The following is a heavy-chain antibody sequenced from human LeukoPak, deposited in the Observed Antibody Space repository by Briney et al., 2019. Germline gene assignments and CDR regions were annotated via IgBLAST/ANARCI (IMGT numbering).Heavy chain of an antibody. J-gene: IGHJ4*02. V-gene: IGHV3-66*01. CDR2: VYTGGRT. CDR1: GFTVSSNY. Sequence: PGGSLRLSCAASGFTVSSNYMSWVRQAPGEGLEYISVVYTGGRTYYADSVKGRFTISRDNSKTPLYLQLNSLRAEDTAVYYCARLTPRTIVTSGYFDYWGQGTLVTVSS. CDR3: ARLTPRTIVTSGYFDY. D-gene: IGHD4-23*01.